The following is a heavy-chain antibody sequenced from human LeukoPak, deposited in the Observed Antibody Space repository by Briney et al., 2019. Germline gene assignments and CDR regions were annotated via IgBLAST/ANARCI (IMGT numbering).Heavy chain of an antibody. CDR2: ISYDGSNK. CDR1: GFTLSSYA. J-gene: IGHJ4*02. D-gene: IGHD3-22*01. Sequence: GGSLRLSCAASGFTLSSYAMHWVRQAPGKGLEWVAVISYDGSNKYYADPVKGRFTISRDNSKNTLYLQMNSLRAEDTAVYYCAKDSPGYYYDSSAFDYWGQGTLVTVSS. V-gene: IGHV3-30*04. CDR3: AKDSPGYYYDSSAFDY.